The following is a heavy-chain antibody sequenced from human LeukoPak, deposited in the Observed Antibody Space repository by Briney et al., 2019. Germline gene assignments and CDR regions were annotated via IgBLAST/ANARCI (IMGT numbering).Heavy chain of an antibody. CDR3: AKDHDSSGYYYGGLNFDY. J-gene: IGHJ4*02. CDR2: ISYDGSNK. CDR1: GFTFSSYG. V-gene: IGHV3-30*18. D-gene: IGHD3-22*01. Sequence: PGGSLRLSCAASGFTFSSYGMHWVRQAPGKGLEWVAVISYDGSNKYYADSVKGRFTISRDNSKNTLYLQMNSLRAEDTAVYYCAKDHDSSGYYYGGLNFDYWGQGTLVTVSS.